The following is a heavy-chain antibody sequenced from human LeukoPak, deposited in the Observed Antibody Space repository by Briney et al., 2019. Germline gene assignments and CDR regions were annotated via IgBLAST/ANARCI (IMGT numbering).Heavy chain of an antibody. CDR3: ARDLWASPDYGDYSDY. Sequence: SVKVSCKASGGTFSSYAISWMLQAPGQGLEWMGGIIPIFGTANYAQKFQGRVTITTDESTSTAYMELSSLRSEDTAVYYCARDLWASPDYGDYSDYRGQGTLVTVSS. V-gene: IGHV1-69*05. CDR1: GGTFSSYA. CDR2: IIPIFGTA. D-gene: IGHD4-17*01. J-gene: IGHJ4*02.